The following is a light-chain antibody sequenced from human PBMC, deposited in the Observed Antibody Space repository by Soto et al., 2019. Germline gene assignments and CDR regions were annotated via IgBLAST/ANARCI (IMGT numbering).Light chain of an antibody. V-gene: IGKV1-39*01. J-gene: IGKJ2*01. CDR2: SAS. CDR3: QQSYSSPYT. CDR1: QSISSY. Sequence: DIQMTQSPSSLSASVGDRVTITCRASQSISSYLNLYQQEPGKAPKVLIYSASSLQVGVPSRFSGSGSGTDFTLTISSLQPEDFATYYCQQSYSSPYTFGQGTKLQIK.